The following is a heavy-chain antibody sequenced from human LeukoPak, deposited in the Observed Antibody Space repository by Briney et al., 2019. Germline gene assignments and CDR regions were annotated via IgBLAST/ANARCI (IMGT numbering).Heavy chain of an antibody. V-gene: IGHV3-23*01. J-gene: IGHJ4*02. CDR1: GFPFNIQD. D-gene: IGHD6-19*01. CDR2: IIADGGAT. Sequence: PGGSLRLSCAASGFPFNIQDMRWVRQAPGKGLEWVSSIIADGGATFYADSVRGRFTISRDNSRNTLDLQMNSLRVEDTAVYYCGKGRVSEWGQGTLVTVSS. CDR3: GKGRVSE.